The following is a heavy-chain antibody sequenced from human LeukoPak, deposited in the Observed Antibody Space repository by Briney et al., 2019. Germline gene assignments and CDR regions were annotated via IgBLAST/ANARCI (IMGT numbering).Heavy chain of an antibody. CDR3: ATLFIAAAGRGDY. Sequence: GGSLRLSCAASGFTLSSYWMHWVRQAPGKGLVWVSRINSDGSSTSYADSVKGRFTISRDNAKNTLYLQMNSLRAEDTAVYYCATLFIAAAGRGDYWGQGTLVTVSS. V-gene: IGHV3-74*01. D-gene: IGHD6-13*01. CDR2: INSDGSST. J-gene: IGHJ4*02. CDR1: GFTLSSYW.